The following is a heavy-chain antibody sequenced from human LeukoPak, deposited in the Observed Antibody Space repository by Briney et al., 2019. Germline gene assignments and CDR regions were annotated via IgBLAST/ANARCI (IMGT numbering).Heavy chain of an antibody. Sequence: GGSLRLSCAASGFTFSSYAMSWVRQAPGKGLEWVSAISGSGGSTYYADSAKGRFTISRDNSKNTLYLQMNSLRAEDTAVYYCAKDGGRSGISDYWGQGTLVTVSS. CDR2: ISGSGGST. J-gene: IGHJ4*02. D-gene: IGHD3-10*01. CDR1: GFTFSSYA. V-gene: IGHV3-23*01. CDR3: AKDGGRSGISDY.